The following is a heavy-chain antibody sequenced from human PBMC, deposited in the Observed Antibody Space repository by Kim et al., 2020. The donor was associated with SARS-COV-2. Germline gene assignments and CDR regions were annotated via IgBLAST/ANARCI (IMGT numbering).Heavy chain of an antibody. J-gene: IGHJ6*02. D-gene: IGHD1-26*01. CDR3: ARVKVGATSYYYGMDV. Sequence: VKGRFTISGDNAKNSLYLQMNSLRAEDTAVYYCARVKVGATSYYYGMDVWGQGTTVTVSS. V-gene: IGHV3-21*01.